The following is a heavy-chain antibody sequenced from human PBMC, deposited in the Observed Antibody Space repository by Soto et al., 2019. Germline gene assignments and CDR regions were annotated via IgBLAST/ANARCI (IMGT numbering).Heavy chain of an antibody. D-gene: IGHD3-9*01. J-gene: IGHJ4*02. V-gene: IGHV3-74*01. CDR2: ISGDGVTT. CDR1: GFPFSSYW. CDR3: AREYYGLLTGYYTDY. Sequence: EVQLVESGGDLVQRGGSLRLSCAASGFPFSSYWMHWGRHTPGKGLDWVPRISGDGVTTYYADSVTGRFTVSRDNAKNTLSLQISGLRAEDTAVYYCAREYYGLLTGYYTDYWGQGTLVSVSS.